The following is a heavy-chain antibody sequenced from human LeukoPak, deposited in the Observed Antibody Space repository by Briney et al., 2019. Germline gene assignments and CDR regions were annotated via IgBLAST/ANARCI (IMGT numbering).Heavy chain of an antibody. J-gene: IGHJ4*02. D-gene: IGHD2-2*01. CDR2: INPSGGST. Sequence: ASVKVSCKASGYTFTSYYMHWVRQAPGQGLEWMGIINPSGGSTSHAQKFQGRVTMTRDMSTSTVYMELSSRRSEDTAVYYCARECSCSSTSCIYFDYWGQGTLVTVSS. V-gene: IGHV1-46*01. CDR1: GYTFTSYY. CDR3: ARECSCSSTSCIYFDY.